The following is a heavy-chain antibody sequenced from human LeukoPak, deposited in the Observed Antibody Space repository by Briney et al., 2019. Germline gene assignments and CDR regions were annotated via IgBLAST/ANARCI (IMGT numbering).Heavy chain of an antibody. J-gene: IGHJ1*01. Sequence: GASVKVSCKASGYTFTDYYMHWVRQAPGHGLEWMGWINPHSGDTNYAQKFQGRVTMTRDASITTAYMELRRLRSDDTAVYYCARENESSGWRSYFQHWGQGTLVTVSS. CDR2: INPHSGDT. D-gene: IGHD6-19*01. V-gene: IGHV1-2*02. CDR1: GYTFTDYY. CDR3: ARENESSGWRSYFQH.